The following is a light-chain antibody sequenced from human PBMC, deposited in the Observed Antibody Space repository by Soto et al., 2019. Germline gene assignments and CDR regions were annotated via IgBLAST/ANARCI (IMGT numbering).Light chain of an antibody. Sequence: QSALTQPRSVSGSPGQSVTLSCTGTSSDVGAYDHVSWYQQHPGKAPKLMIHDVNQRPSGVPDRLSGSKSGNTASLTISGLQAEDEADYYCCPFAAMSAYVFGAGTKVTVL. CDR1: SSDVGAYDH. CDR2: DVN. CDR3: CPFAAMSAYV. V-gene: IGLV2-11*01. J-gene: IGLJ1*01.